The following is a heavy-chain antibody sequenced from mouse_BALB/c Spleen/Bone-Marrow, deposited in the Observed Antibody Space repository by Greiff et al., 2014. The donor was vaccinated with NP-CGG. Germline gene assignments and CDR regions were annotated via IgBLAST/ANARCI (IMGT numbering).Heavy chain of an antibody. CDR3: AREKIYGNYLWYFDV. CDR2: IHPNSGNT. Sequence: VQLQQSGSVLVRPGASVKLSCKASGYTFTSSWMHWAKQRPGQGLEWIGEIHPNSGNTNYNEKFKGKATLTVDTSSSTAYVDPSSLTSEDSAVYYCAREKIYGNYLWYFDVWGAGTTVTVSS. J-gene: IGHJ1*01. V-gene: IGHV1S130*01. D-gene: IGHD2-1*01. CDR1: GYTFTSSW.